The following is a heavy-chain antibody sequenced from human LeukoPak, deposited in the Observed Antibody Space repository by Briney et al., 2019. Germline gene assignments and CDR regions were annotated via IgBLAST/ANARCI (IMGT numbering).Heavy chain of an antibody. J-gene: IGHJ4*02. V-gene: IGHV1-69*13. CDR3: ASPIVGATPLDY. CDR2: IIPIFGTA. CDR1: GGTFSSYA. Sequence: SVKVSCKASGGTFSSYAISWVRQAPGQGLEWMGGIIPIFGTANYAQKFQGRVTITADESTSTAYMELSSLRSEDTAVYYCASPIVGATPLDYWGQGTLVTVSS. D-gene: IGHD1-26*01.